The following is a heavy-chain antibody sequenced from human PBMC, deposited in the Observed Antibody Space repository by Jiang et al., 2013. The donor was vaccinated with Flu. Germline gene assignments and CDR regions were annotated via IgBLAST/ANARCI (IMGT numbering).Heavy chain of an antibody. V-gene: IGHV3-30-3*01. CDR1: GFTFSSYA. J-gene: IGHJ3*02. Sequence: VQLLESGGGVVQPGRSLRLSCAASGFTFSSYAMHWVRQAPGKGLEWVAVISYDGSNKYYADSVKGRFTISRDNSKNTLYLQMNSLRAEDTAVYYCARVSSPMSYYDSSGQDAFDIWGQGDNGHRLF. CDR2: ISYDGSNK. D-gene: IGHD3-22*01. CDR3: ARVSSPMSYYDSSGQDAFDI.